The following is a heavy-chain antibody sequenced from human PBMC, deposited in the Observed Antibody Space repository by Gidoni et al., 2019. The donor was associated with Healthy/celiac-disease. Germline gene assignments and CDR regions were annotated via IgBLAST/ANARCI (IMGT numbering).Heavy chain of an antibody. V-gene: IGHV3-30-3*01. CDR2: ISYDGSNK. Sequence: QVQLVASGGGVVQPGRSLRLSCAASGFTFSSYALHWFRQAPGKGLEWVAVISYDGSNKYYADSVKGRFTISRDNSKNTLYLQMNSLRAEDTAVYYCARDLLPRRVVPAAIRSPMVYGMDVWGQGTTVTVSS. J-gene: IGHJ6*02. CDR3: ARDLLPRRVVPAAIRSPMVYGMDV. CDR1: GFTFSSYA. D-gene: IGHD2-2*02.